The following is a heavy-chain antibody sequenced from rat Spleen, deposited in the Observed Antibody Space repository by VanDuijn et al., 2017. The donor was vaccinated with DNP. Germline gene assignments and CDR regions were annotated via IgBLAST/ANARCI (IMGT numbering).Heavy chain of an antibody. CDR3: ARYDYSSYGYFDY. CDR1: GYSITSNY. Sequence: EVQLQESGPGLVKPSQSLSLTCSVTGYSITSNYWGWIRKFPGNKMEWMGYISYSGSTSYNPTLKRRIPITRDTSKNQFFLQLNYVTTEDTATYYCARYDYSSYGYFDYWGQGVMVTVSS. D-gene: IGHD1-8*01. V-gene: IGHV3-1*01. CDR2: ISYSGST. J-gene: IGHJ2*01.